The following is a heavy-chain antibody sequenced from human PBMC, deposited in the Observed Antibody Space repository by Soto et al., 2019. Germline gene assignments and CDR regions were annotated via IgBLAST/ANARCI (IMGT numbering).Heavy chain of an antibody. CDR1: GGSISSGGYY. V-gene: IGHV4-31*03. J-gene: IGHJ6*03. D-gene: IGHD2-2*01. CDR2: IYYSGST. CDR3: ASRNPRYCSSTSCYEISDYYMDV. Sequence: SETLSLTSTVSGGSISSGGYYWSWIRQHPGKGLEWIGYIYYSGSTYYNPSLKSRVTISVDTSKNQFSLKLSSVTAADTAVYYCASRNPRYCSSTSCYEISDYYMDVCGKGTTVTVSS.